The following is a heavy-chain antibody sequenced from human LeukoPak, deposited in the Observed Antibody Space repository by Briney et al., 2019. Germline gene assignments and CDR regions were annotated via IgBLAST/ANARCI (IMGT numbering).Heavy chain of an antibody. J-gene: IGHJ4*02. CDR1: GFTVNSYA. D-gene: IGHD4-17*01. CDR3: AKGGRRHYGDYVAF. CDR2: ISASGDNT. Sequence: GGSLRLSCDASGFTVNSYAMNWVRQAPGKGLEWVSVISASGDNTYYADSVKGRFTISRDDSKNTVYLQMNSLRADGTAVYHCAKGGRRHYGDYVAFWGQGTLVTVSS. V-gene: IGHV3-23*01.